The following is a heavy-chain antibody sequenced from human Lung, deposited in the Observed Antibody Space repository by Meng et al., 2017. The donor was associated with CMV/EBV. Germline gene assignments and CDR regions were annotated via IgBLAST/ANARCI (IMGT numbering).Heavy chain of an antibody. CDR3: ASFPPPRKQWLVTDY. CDR2: IYHSSST. Sequence: QEAGPGVEEPSGTLARTVVCVGGTNSNSYWGSWVRQPPGKGLEGIGKIYHSSSTNNTPSLKSRVTISVDKSKNQCSLKMSSVTAADAAVYYCASFPPPRKQWLVTDYWGQGTLVTVSS. J-gene: IGHJ4*02. CDR1: GGTNSNSYW. D-gene: IGHD6-19*01. V-gene: IGHV4-4*02.